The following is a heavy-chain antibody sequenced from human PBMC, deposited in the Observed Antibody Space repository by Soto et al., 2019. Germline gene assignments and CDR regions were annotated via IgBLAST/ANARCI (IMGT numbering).Heavy chain of an antibody. Sequence: PSETRSLTCAVSGSSVSGANWWGWVRQPPGKGLEWIGEIHSSGNTDYNPSLKSRVTISRDMSKNEFSLKLTSVTAADTAVYYCARTGPYSSGNNWGQGTLVTVS. CDR3: ARTGPYSSGNN. CDR1: GSSVSGANW. J-gene: IGHJ4*02. V-gene: IGHV4-4*02. D-gene: IGHD3-22*01. CDR2: IHSSGNT.